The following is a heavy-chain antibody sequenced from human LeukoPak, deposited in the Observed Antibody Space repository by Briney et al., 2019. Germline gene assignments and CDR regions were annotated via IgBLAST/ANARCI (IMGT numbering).Heavy chain of an antibody. D-gene: IGHD1-1*01. CDR3: ARGNRYNSNPFDY. CDR2: ISSSGSTI. CDR1: GFTFSNYE. V-gene: IGHV3-48*03. J-gene: IGHJ4*02. Sequence: GGSLRLSCAASGFTFSNYEMNWVRQAPGKGLEWVSYISSSGSTIYYADSVKGRFTISRDNAKNSLYLQMNSLRAEDTAVYYCARGNRYNSNPFDYWGQGTLVTVSS.